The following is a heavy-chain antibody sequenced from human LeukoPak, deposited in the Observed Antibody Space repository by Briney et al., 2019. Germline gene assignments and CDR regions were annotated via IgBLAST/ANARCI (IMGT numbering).Heavy chain of an antibody. CDR2: IYYSGST. Sequence: SETLSLTCTVSGGSISSSSYYWGWIRQHPGKGLEWIGYIYYSGSTYYNPSLKSRVTISVDTSKNQFSLKLSSVTAADTAVYYCARASKGNIVLMVYAIGQFDPWGQGTLVTVSS. J-gene: IGHJ5*02. CDR1: GGSISSSSYY. V-gene: IGHV4-31*03. CDR3: ARASKGNIVLMVYAIGQFDP. D-gene: IGHD2-8*01.